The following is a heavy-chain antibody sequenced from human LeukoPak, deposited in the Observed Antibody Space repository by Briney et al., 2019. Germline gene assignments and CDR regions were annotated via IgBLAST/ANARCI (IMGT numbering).Heavy chain of an antibody. CDR2: INHSGST. D-gene: IGHD3-16*02. J-gene: IGHJ4*02. Sequence: NPSETLSLTCAVYGGSFSGYYWSWIRQPPGKGLEWIGEINHSGSTNYNPSLKSRVTISVDTSKNEFSLKLSSVTAADTAVYYCARVRAYDYVWGSYRAPFDYWGQGTLVTVSS. V-gene: IGHV4-34*01. CDR3: ARVRAYDYVWGSYRAPFDY. CDR1: GGSFSGYY.